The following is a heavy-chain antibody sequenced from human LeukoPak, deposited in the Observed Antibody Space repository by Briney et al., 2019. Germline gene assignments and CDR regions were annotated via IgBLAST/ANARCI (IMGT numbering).Heavy chain of an antibody. Sequence: GASVKVSCKASGYTFTSYGISWVRQAPGQGLEWMGWISAYNGNTNYAQKLQGRVTMTTNTSTSTAYMELRSLRSDDTALYCCARDVGGATAFDYWGQGTLVTVSS. CDR1: GYTFTSYG. CDR2: ISAYNGNT. J-gene: IGHJ4*02. D-gene: IGHD1-26*01. V-gene: IGHV1-18*01. CDR3: ARDVGGATAFDY.